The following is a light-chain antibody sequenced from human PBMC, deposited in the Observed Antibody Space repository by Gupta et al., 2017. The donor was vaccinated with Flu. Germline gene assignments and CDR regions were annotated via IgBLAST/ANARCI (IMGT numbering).Light chain of an antibody. CDR2: KAS. CDR3: QQVKSYPIS. J-gene: IGKJ4*01. CDR1: QNIDIW. Sequence: PSTLSASVGDRVTITCRAGQNIDIWLTWYQQKPGKAPKVLIYKASTLESGVPSRFSGSRSGTEFTLTIDSLQPDDFATYYCQQVKSYPISFGGGTKVEI. V-gene: IGKV1-5*03.